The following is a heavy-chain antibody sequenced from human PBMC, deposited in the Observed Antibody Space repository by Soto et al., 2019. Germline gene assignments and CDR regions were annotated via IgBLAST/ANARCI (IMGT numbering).Heavy chain of an antibody. D-gene: IGHD2-2*03. Sequence: PSETLSLTCAVYGGPFSSNYWNWIRQPPGKGLEWVGEINHSGSSKYNPSLKSRITMSVDASKNQFSLKLSSVTAADTAVYYCARGRLSGYCSIASCYMLDAWGQGALVTVSS. CDR3: ARGRLSGYCSIASCYMLDA. CDR1: GGPFSSNY. CDR2: INHSGSS. J-gene: IGHJ5*02. V-gene: IGHV4-34*01.